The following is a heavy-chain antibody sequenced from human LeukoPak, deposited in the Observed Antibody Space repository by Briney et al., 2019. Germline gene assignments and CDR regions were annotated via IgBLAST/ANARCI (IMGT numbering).Heavy chain of an antibody. V-gene: IGHV4-59*08. CDR2: IYYSGST. CDR3: AGLYDFWSGYYGRYYFDY. Sequence: SETLSLTCTVSGGSISSYYWSWIRQPPGKGLEWIGYIYYSGSTNYNPSLKSRVTISVDTSKNQFSLKLSSVTAADTAVYYCAGLYDFWSGYYGRYYFDYWGQGTLVTVSS. J-gene: IGHJ4*02. CDR1: GGSISSYY. D-gene: IGHD3-3*01.